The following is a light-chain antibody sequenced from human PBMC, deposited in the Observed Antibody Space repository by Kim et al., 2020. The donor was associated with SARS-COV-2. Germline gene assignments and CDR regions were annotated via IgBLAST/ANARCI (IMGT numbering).Light chain of an antibody. CDR2: GKN. CDR1: SLRNYY. J-gene: IGLJ3*02. CDR3: HSRDSSGNHLRV. Sequence: SSELTQDPAVSVALGQTVMIACQGDSLRNYYASWYRQKPGQAPVLVIYGKNKRPSGIPDRFSGSNSGNTASLTITGAQAEDEADYYCHSRDSSGNHLRVFGGGTKLTVL. V-gene: IGLV3-19*01.